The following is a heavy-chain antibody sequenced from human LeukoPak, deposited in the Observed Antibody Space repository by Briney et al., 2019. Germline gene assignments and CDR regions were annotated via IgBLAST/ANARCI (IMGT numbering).Heavy chain of an antibody. J-gene: IGHJ3*02. CDR1: GFTFTSYA. D-gene: IGHD1-26*01. CDR3: AAETSLKCELLPGAFDI. CDR2: IVVGSGNT. Sequence: ASEKISCKASGFTFTSYAMQWVRQAHGQRQEWKGWIVVGSGNTNYAQKFQERVPITSDMSTGRAYMELSSMRSDDTGGYYCAAETSLKCELLPGAFDIWGQGTMVTVSS. V-gene: IGHV1-58*02.